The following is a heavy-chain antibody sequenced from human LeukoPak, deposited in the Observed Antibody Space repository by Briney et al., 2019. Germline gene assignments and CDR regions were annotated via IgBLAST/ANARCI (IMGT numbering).Heavy chain of an antibody. D-gene: IGHD6-13*01. V-gene: IGHV4-34*01. CDR2: INHSGST. CDR1: GGSFSGYY. J-gene: IGHJ4*02. CDR3: ARVTGYMTEDYFDY. Sequence: PSETLSLTCAVYGGSFSGYYWSWIRQPPGKGLEWIGEINHSGSTNYNPSLKSRVTISVDTSKNQFSLRLSSVPAADTAVYYCARVTGYMTEDYFDYWGQGTLITVSS.